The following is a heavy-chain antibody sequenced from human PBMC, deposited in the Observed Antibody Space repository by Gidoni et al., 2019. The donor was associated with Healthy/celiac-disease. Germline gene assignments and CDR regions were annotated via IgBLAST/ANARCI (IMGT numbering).Heavy chain of an antibody. V-gene: IGHV3-64D*06. D-gene: IGHD6-13*01. J-gene: IGHJ5*02. CDR2: ISSNGGST. CDR3: VKAGRPPGIAAAGTWSGGWFDP. Sequence: EVQLVESGGGLVQPGGSLSLSCSASGFTFSSYAMHCSRQAPGKGLEYVSAISSNGGSTYYADSVKGRFTISRDNSKNTLYLQMSSLRAEDTAVYYCVKAGRPPGIAAAGTWSGGWFDPWGQGTLVTVSS. CDR1: GFTFSSYA.